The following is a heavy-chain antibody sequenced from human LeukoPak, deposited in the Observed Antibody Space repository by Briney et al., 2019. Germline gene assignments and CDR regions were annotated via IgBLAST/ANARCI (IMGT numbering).Heavy chain of an antibody. CDR2: INPSGGST. CDR1: GYTFTSYY. D-gene: IGHD3-10*01. Sequence: LWASVKVSCKASGYTFTSYYMHWVRQAPGQGLEWMGIINPSGGSTSYAQKFQGRVTMTRDTSTSTVYMELSSLRSEDTAVYYCARDSRDGNYWESTFDYWGQGTLVTVSS. J-gene: IGHJ4*02. CDR3: ARDSRDGNYWESTFDY. V-gene: IGHV1-46*01.